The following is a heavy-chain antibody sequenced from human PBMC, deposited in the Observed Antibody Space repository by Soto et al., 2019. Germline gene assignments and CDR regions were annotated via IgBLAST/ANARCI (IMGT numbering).Heavy chain of an antibody. CDR2: IYYSGST. D-gene: IGHD3-3*01. J-gene: IGHJ4*02. CDR1: GGSISSYY. Sequence: SETLSLTCTVSGGSISSYYWSWIRQPPGKGLEWIGYIYYSGSTNYNPSLKSRVTISVDTSKNQFSLKLSSVTAADTAVYYCAGGRGVRFLELDYWGQGTLVTVSS. V-gene: IGHV4-59*01. CDR3: AGGRGVRFLELDY.